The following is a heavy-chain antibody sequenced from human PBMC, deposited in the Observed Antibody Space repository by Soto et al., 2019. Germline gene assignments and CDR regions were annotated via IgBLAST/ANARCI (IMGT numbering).Heavy chain of an antibody. J-gene: IGHJ6*02. V-gene: IGHV4-59*01. D-gene: IGHD3-16*01. CDR2: VYYSGAT. CDR3: ARAMGGWGTYYYYYGMEV. Sequence: PSETLSLTCTVSGDSMTNNYWGWIRQPPGKGLEWIGYVYYSGATNYNPSLKRRVSMSPDPSRNQFSLKLTSVTAADTAVYYCARAMGGWGTYYYYYGMEVLGQETMVTVSS. CDR1: GDSMTNNY.